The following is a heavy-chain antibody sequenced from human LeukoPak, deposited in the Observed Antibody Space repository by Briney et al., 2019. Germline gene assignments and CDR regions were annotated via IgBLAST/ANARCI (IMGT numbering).Heavy chain of an antibody. V-gene: IGHV4-34*01. J-gene: IGHJ3*02. CDR1: GGSFSGYY. CDR2: INHSGST. D-gene: IGHD3-3*01. Sequence: SETLSLTCAVYGGSFSGYYWSWIRQPPGKGLEWIGEINHSGSTNYNPSLKGRVTISVDTSKNQFSLKLSSVTAADTAVYYCARHHYDFWSGYIGGAFDIWGQGTMVTVSS. CDR3: ARHHYDFWSGYIGGAFDI.